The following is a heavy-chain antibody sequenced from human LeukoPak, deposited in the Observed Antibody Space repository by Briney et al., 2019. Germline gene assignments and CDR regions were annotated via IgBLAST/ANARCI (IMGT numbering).Heavy chain of an antibody. J-gene: IGHJ4*02. D-gene: IGHD6-19*01. Sequence: GGSLRLSCAASGFSFKSHWMSWVRQAPGRGLQWVAYIKQDGVEKDYVDSVKGRFTISRDNAKDSVFLQMNSLRVEDTAVYYCARILDSAWGELGYWGQGTLVTVSS. CDR1: GFSFKSHW. V-gene: IGHV3-7*01. CDR3: ARILDSAWGELGY. CDR2: IKQDGVEK.